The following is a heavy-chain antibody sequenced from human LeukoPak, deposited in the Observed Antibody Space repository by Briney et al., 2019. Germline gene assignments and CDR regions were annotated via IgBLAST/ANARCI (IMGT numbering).Heavy chain of an antibody. CDR2: INPNSGGT. CDR3: ARDPDIIVVVAATPSDY. J-gene: IGHJ4*02. Sequence: GASVKVSCKASGYTFTGYYMHWVGQAPGQGLEWMGWINPNSGGTNYAQKFQGRVTMTRDTSISTAYMELSRLRSDDTAVYYCARDPDIIVVVAATPSDYWGQGTLVTVSS. V-gene: IGHV1-2*02. CDR1: GYTFTGYY. D-gene: IGHD2-15*01.